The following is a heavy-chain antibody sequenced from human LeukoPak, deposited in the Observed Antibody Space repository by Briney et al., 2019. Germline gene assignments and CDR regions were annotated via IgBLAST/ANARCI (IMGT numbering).Heavy chain of an antibody. CDR2: ISAYNGNT. CDR1: GYTFTSYG. CDR3: ARDEVVGGNYYDSSGYYPNYFDY. Sequence: ASVKVSCKASGYTFTSYGISWVRQAPGQGVEWMGRISAYNGNTNYAQKLQGRVTMTTDTSTSTAYMELRSMRSDDTAVYYCARDEVVGGNYYDSSGYYPNYFDYWGQGTLVTVSS. D-gene: IGHD3-22*01. V-gene: IGHV1-18*01. J-gene: IGHJ4*02.